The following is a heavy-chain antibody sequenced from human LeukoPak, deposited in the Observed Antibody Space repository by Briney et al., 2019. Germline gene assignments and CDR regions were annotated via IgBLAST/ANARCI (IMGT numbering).Heavy chain of an antibody. D-gene: IGHD3-10*01. J-gene: IGHJ4*02. CDR2: INPNSGGT. V-gene: IGHV1-2*02. CDR1: GYTFTGCY. CDR3: AREGYYDSGSYYIV. Sequence: ASVKVSCKASGYTFTGCYIHWVRQAPGQGLEWMGWINPNSGGTKYAQKFQGRVTMTRDTSITTAYMELSRLRSDDTALYYCAREGYYDSGSYYIVWGQGTLVTVSS.